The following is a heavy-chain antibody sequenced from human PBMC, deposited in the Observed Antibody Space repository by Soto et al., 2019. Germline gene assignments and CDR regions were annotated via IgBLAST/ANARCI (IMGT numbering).Heavy chain of an antibody. CDR3: ATVFRSSNFNY. D-gene: IGHD3-10*02. CDR2: ITSSSSTI. CDR1: GLSFSDYY. V-gene: IGHV3-11*01. Sequence: QVELVESGGGLVKPGGSPRLSCAASGLSFSDYYMSWIRQAPGKGLEWIAYITSSSSTIYYADSVKGRFTISRNDAKNALYLQPDSLRAEDTAVYYCATVFRSSNFNYWGQGTLVTVSS. J-gene: IGHJ4*02.